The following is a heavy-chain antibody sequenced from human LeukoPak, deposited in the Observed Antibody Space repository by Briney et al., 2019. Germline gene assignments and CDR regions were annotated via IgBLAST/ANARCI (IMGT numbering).Heavy chain of an antibody. V-gene: IGHV4-34*01. D-gene: IGHD3-22*01. CDR2: INHSGST. Sequence: SETLSLTCAVYGGSFSGYYWSWIRQPPGKGLEWIGEINHSGSTNYNPSLKSRVTISVDTSKNQFSLKLSSVTAAYTAVYYCARGYLAYYDSSGYVPFYFDYWGQGALVTVSS. CDR1: GGSFSGYY. J-gene: IGHJ4*02. CDR3: ARGYLAYYDSSGYVPFYFDY.